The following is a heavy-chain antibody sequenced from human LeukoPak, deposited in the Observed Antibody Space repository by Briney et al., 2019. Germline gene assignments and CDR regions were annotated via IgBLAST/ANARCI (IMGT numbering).Heavy chain of an antibody. V-gene: IGHV4-34*01. CDR3: ASGYSYGRDFDY. Sequence: PSETLSLTCAVYGGSFSGYYWSWIRQPPGKGLEWIGEINHSGSTNYNPSLKSRVTISVDTSKNQFSLKLSSVTAADTAVYYCASGYSYGRDFDYWGQGTLVTVSS. CDR2: INHSGST. CDR1: GGSFSGYY. D-gene: IGHD5-18*01. J-gene: IGHJ4*02.